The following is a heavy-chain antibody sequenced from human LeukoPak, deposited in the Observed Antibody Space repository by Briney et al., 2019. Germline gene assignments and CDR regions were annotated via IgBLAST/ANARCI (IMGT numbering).Heavy chain of an antibody. J-gene: IGHJ4*02. CDR1: GGTFSSYA. Sequence: GASVKVSCKASGGTFSSYAISWVRQAPGQGLEWMGGIIPIFGTANYAQKFQGRVTITADESTSTAYMELSSLRSEDTAVYYCARDRPRTYYDSSGYPFDYWGQGTLVTVSS. D-gene: IGHD3-22*01. V-gene: IGHV1-69*13. CDR3: ARDRPRTYYDSSGYPFDY. CDR2: IIPIFGTA.